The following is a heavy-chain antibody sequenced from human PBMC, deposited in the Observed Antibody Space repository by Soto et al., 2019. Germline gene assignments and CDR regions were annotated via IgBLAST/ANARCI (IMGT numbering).Heavy chain of an antibody. Sequence: SVKVSCKASGGTFSSYAISWVRQAPGQGLEWMGGITPIFGTANYAQKFQGRVTITADKSTSTAYMELSSLRADDTAVYFCATSIVMPGTHYFDTWGQGALVTVSS. J-gene: IGHJ4*02. CDR3: ATSIVMPGTHYFDT. CDR1: GGTFSSYA. D-gene: IGHD3-16*02. CDR2: ITPIFGTA. V-gene: IGHV1-69*06.